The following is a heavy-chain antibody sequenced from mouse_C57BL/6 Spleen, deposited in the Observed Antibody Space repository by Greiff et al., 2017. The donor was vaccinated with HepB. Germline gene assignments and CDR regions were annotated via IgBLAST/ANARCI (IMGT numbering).Heavy chain of an antibody. CDR2: ISNGGGST. D-gene: IGHD2-2*01. J-gene: IGHJ3*01. Sequence: EVKVVESGGGLVQPGGSLKLSCAASGFTFSDYYMYWVRQTPEKRLEWVAYISNGGGSTYYPDTVKGRFTISRDNAKNTLYLQMSRLKSEDTAMYYCARGGYDGGAWFAYWGQGTLVTVSA. V-gene: IGHV5-12*01. CDR3: ARGGYDGGAWFAY. CDR1: GFTFSDYY.